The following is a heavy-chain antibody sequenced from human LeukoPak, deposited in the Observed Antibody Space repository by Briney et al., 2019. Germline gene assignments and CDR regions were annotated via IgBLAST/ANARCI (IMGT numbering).Heavy chain of an antibody. Sequence: SVKVSCKASGYTFTSYGISWVRQAPGQGLKWMGRIIPILGIANYAQKFQGRVTITADKSTSTAYMELSSLRSEDTAVYYCAKTVGAAYFDYWGQGTLVTVSS. V-gene: IGHV1-69*04. CDR3: AKTVGAAYFDY. CDR2: IIPILGIA. D-gene: IGHD1-26*01. CDR1: GYTFTSYG. J-gene: IGHJ4*02.